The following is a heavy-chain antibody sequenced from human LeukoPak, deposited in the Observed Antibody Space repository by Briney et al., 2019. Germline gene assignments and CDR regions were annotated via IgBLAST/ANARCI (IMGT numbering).Heavy chain of an antibody. V-gene: IGHV4-39*07. Sequence: PSETLSLTCTVSGGSISSGGYYWGWIRQPPGKGREWIVSIYHSGSTYYNPSLKSRVTISVDTSKNQLSLKLSSVTAADTAVYYCARGYYYGSGSYRYYFDYWGQGTLVTVSS. J-gene: IGHJ4*02. CDR3: ARGYYYGSGSYRYYFDY. CDR2: IYHSGST. CDR1: GGSISSGGYY. D-gene: IGHD3-10*01.